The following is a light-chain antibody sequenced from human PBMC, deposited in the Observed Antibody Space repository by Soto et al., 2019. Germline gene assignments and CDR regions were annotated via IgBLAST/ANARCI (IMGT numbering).Light chain of an antibody. Sequence: EIVLTQSPATLSLSPGERAILSCRASQSVGTYLAWYQQKPGQAPRLLIYDASNRATGIPARFGGSGSGTDFTLTINSLEPEDFAVYYRQQRSNWITFGQGTRLEIK. V-gene: IGKV3-11*01. J-gene: IGKJ5*01. CDR3: QQRSNWIT. CDR2: DAS. CDR1: QSVGTY.